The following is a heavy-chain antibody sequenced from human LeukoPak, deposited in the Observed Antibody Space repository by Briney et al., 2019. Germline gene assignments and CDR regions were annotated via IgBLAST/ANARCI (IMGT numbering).Heavy chain of an antibody. V-gene: IGHV3-23*01. CDR2: IGGRDGST. CDR1: GFTFSSYG. J-gene: IGHJ3*02. D-gene: IGHD3-10*01. CDR3: AKGHYYGSGSSYHDAFDI. Sequence: GGSLRLSCAASGFTFSSYGMSWVRQAPGKGLEWVSAIGGRDGSTYYADSVKGRFTISRDNSKNTLYVQMNSLRAEDTAVYYCAKGHYYGSGSSYHDAFDIWGQGTMVTVSS.